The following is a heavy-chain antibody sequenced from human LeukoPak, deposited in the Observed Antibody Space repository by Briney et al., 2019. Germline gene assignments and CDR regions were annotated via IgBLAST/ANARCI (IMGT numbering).Heavy chain of an antibody. CDR2: ISSSSSYI. CDR1: GFTFSSYS. D-gene: IGHD3-3*01. CDR3: AKDVGYDFGGY. V-gene: IGHV3-21*04. Sequence: GGSLRLSCAASGFTFSSYSMNWVRQAPGKGLEWVSSISSSSSYIYYADSVKGRFTISRDNSKNTLYLQMNSLRAEDTAVYYCAKDVGYDFGGYWGQGTLVTVSS. J-gene: IGHJ4*02.